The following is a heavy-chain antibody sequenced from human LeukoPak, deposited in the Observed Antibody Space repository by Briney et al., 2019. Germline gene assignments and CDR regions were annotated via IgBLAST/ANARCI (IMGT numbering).Heavy chain of an antibody. Sequence: PSETLSLTCTVSGYSIRSGYYWGWIRQPPGKGLEWIGSIFHSGSTYYSPSLKSRVIISVDTSKNQFSLKLSSVTAADTAVYYCASLLMDWFDPWGQGTLVTVSS. J-gene: IGHJ5*02. D-gene: IGHD2-21*01. V-gene: IGHV4-38-2*02. CDR1: GYSIRSGYY. CDR3: ASLLMDWFDP. CDR2: IFHSGST.